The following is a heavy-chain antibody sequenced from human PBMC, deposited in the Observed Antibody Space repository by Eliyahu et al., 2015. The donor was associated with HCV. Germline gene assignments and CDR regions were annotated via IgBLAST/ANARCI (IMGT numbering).Heavy chain of an antibody. CDR1: GXSISSGXXF. Sequence: QVQLQESGPGLVEPSQTLSLTCXVSGXSISSGXXFWSWIRQHPGKXLXXIGYMYNXGSTYYNPSLKSRVTISADTSENQFSLKLSSVSAADTAVYYCAKLGYCTTTTCPRGGGFDIWGQGTLVTVSS. CDR2: MYNXGST. J-gene: IGHJ3*02. CDR3: AKLGYCTTTTCPRGGGFDI. V-gene: IGHV4-31*03. D-gene: IGHD2-2*01.